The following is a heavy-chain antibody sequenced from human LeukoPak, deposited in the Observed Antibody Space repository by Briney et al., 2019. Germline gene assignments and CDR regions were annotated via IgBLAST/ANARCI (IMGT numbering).Heavy chain of an antibody. J-gene: IGHJ6*02. CDR1: GFTFSSYA. CDR2: ISDSGGST. Sequence: GGSLRLSCAVSGFTFSSYAMEWVRQAPGKGLEYVSAISDSGGSTYYADSVKGRFTISRDNSKNTLYLQMSSLRAEDTAVYFCVRGYSFGPYGMDVWGQGTTVTVSS. CDR3: VRGYSFGPYGMDV. V-gene: IGHV3-64D*09. D-gene: IGHD2-15*01.